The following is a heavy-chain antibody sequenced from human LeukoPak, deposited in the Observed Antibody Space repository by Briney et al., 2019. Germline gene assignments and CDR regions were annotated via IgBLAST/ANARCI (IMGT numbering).Heavy chain of an antibody. CDR3: AKDRGGRDYYDSSGFDY. J-gene: IGHJ4*02. Sequence: HPGGSLRLSCAASGFTFSSFGMSWVRQAPGKGLEWVSAISGSGGSTYYADSVKGRFTISRENSKNTLYLQMNSLRAEDTAVYYCAKDRGGRDYYDSSGFDYWGQGTLVTVSS. D-gene: IGHD3-22*01. CDR1: GFTFSSFG. V-gene: IGHV3-23*01. CDR2: ISGSGGST.